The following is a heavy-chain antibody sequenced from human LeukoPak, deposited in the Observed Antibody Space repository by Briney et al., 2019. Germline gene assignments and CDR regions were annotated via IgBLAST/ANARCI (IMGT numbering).Heavy chain of an antibody. J-gene: IGHJ3*02. CDR2: ISGSGGNT. CDR3: AKGPIYDILTGWRKTHNAFDI. V-gene: IGHV3-23*01. CDR1: GLTFSSYA. Sequence: PGGSLRLSCAASGLTFSSYAMNWVRQAPGKGLEWVSAISGSGGNTYYADSVKGRFTISRDNSKNTLYLQMNSLRAEDTAVYYCAKGPIYDILTGWRKTHNAFDIWGQGTMVTVSS. D-gene: IGHD3-9*01.